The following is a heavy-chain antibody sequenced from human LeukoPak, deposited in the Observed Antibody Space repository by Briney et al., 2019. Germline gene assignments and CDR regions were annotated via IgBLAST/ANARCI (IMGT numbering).Heavy chain of an antibody. J-gene: IGHJ5*02. CDR1: GGSISSSSYY. Sequence: SETLSLTCTVSGGSISSSSYYWGWIRQPPGKGLEWIGSIYYSGSTYYNPSLKSRVSISVDTSKNQFSLKLSSVTAADTAVYYCARSGGYDSSAWGQGTLVTVSS. D-gene: IGHD3-22*01. CDR3: ARSGGYDSSA. CDR2: IYYSGST. V-gene: IGHV4-39*01.